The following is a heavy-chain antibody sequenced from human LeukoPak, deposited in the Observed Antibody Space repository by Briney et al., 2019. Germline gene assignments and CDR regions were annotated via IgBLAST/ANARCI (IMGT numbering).Heavy chain of an antibody. Sequence: PGGSLRLSCAASGFTFSSYAMSWVRQAPGKGLEWVSAISGSGGSTYYADSVKGRFTISRDNSKNTLYLQMNSLRAEDTAVYYCAKRVAGCRGGSCYSEYFQHWGQGTLVTVFS. CDR3: AKRVAGCRGGSCYSEYFQH. CDR1: GFTFSSYA. V-gene: IGHV3-23*01. D-gene: IGHD2-15*01. J-gene: IGHJ1*01. CDR2: ISGSGGST.